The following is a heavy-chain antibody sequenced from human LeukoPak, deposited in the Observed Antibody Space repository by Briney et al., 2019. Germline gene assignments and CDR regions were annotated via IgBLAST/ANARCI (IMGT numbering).Heavy chain of an antibody. CDR2: ISSNGGST. Sequence: GGSLRLSCVASGFTFSSYAMHWVRQAPGKGLEYVSAISSNGGSTYYANSAKGRFTISRDNSKNTLYLQMGSLRAEDMAVYYCARDLYDSSGLDALDIWGQGTMVTVSS. J-gene: IGHJ3*02. CDR3: ARDLYDSSGLDALDI. V-gene: IGHV3-64*01. D-gene: IGHD3-22*01. CDR1: GFTFSSYA.